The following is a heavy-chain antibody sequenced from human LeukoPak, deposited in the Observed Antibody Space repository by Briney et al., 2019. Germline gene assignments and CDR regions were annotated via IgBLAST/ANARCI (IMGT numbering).Heavy chain of an antibody. CDR1: GLTVSSNY. V-gene: IGHV3-53*01. D-gene: IGHD2-15*01. J-gene: IGHJ1*01. CDR3: ARGPGGGPTSGYFQH. Sequence: PGGSLRLSCAASGLTVSSNYMSWVRQAPGKGREGVSVIYSGGSTYYADSAKGRFTISRDNSKKTLYLQMNSLRAEDTAVYYCARGPGGGPTSGYFQHWGQGTLVTVSS. CDR2: IYSGGST.